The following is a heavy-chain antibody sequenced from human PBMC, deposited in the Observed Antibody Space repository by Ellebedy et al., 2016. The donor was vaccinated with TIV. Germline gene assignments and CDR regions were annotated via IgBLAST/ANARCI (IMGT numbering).Heavy chain of an antibody. Sequence: SETLSLXXAVYGGSFSGYYWSWIRQPPGKGLEWIGEINHSGSSNYNPSLKSRVTISVDTSKNQFSLKVHSVTAADSAVYYCARDPSGDYGVWGHGILVTVSS. CDR2: INHSGSS. D-gene: IGHD2-21*02. J-gene: IGHJ4*01. V-gene: IGHV4-34*01. CDR3: ARDPSGDYGV. CDR1: GGSFSGYY.